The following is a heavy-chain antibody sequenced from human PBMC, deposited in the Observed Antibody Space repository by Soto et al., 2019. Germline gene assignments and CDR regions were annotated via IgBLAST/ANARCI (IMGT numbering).Heavy chain of an antibody. D-gene: IGHD3-22*01. CDR1: VFTFSNYA. CDR2: ISGRGGST. CDR3: AKATMTLVVIRLDS. J-gene: IGHJ4*02. V-gene: IGHV3-23*01. Sequence: PVGSLRLSCASSVFTFSNYAMNCVRHSPGKGLEWVSTISGRGGSTYYADSVKGRFTISRDNSKNILYLQMNSLRAEDTAVYYCAKATMTLVVIRLDSWGQGTLVTVSS.